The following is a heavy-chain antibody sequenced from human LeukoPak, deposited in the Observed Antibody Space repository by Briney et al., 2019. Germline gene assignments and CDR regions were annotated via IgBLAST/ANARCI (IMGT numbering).Heavy chain of an antibody. V-gene: IGHV3-33*06. Sequence: GGSLRLSCAASGFTFSKFGMQWVGQTPGKGVEGVALVCNDGSNNYYADSVKGRFTISRDNSKDTLYLLLNSLRAEDTAVYYCAKDWSLGYGCLDYWGQGTLVTVSS. CDR2: VCNDGSNN. CDR1: GFTFSKFG. J-gene: IGHJ4*02. D-gene: IGHD5-12*01. CDR3: AKDWSLGYGCLDY.